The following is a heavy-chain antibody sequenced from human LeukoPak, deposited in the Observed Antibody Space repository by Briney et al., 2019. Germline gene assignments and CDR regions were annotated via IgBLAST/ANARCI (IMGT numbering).Heavy chain of an antibody. CDR3: AKPRGGTYQYYFDY. CDR1: GFTFSSYA. CDR2: ISGSGSGT. V-gene: IGHV3-23*01. Sequence: GGSLRLSCAASGFTFSSYAMTWVREAPGKGTEWVSHISGSGSGTYYAASVKGRFTISRDNSKNALYLQMNSLRAEDTALYYCAKPRGGTYQYYFDYWGQGALVTVSS. D-gene: IGHD1-26*01. J-gene: IGHJ4*02.